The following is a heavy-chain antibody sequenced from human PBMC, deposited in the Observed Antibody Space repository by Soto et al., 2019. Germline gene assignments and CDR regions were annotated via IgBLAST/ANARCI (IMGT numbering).Heavy chain of an antibody. D-gene: IGHD2-15*01. J-gene: IGHJ6*02. CDR2: INAGNGNT. Sequence: ASVKRACKGAGYSFTSDLVHLRRHAHGQRLEWMGWINAGNGNTKYSQKFQGRVTITRDTSASTAYMELSSLRSEDTAVYYCARDHCSGGSCYPEGYYYYGMDVWGQGTTVTVSS. CDR1: GYSFTSDL. CDR3: ARDHCSGGSCYPEGYYYYGMDV. V-gene: IGHV1-3*01.